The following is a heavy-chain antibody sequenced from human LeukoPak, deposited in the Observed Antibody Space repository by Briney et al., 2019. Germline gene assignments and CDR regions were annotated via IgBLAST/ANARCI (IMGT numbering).Heavy chain of an antibody. V-gene: IGHV3-21*01. CDR3: ASSSGYEIDY. CDR2: ISTSSTYI. CDR1: GFTFSSYS. J-gene: IGHJ4*02. D-gene: IGHD3-22*01. Sequence: GGSLRLSCAASGFTFSSYSMNWVRQAPGKGLEWVSSISTSSTYIYYADSVKGRFTISRDNAKNSLYLQMNSLRAEDTAVYYCASSSGYEIDYWGQGTLVTVSS.